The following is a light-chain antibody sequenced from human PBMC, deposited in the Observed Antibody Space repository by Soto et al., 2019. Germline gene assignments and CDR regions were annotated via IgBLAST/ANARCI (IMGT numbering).Light chain of an antibody. J-gene: IGKJ2*01. CDR3: QHYNDWPPMYT. CDR1: QSVDSN. V-gene: IGKV3-15*01. CDR2: DAS. Sequence: EIVVTQSPATLSVSPGERATLSCRASQSVDSNLAWYQQKPGQAPRLLIYDASTRINGIPARFSGSGSGTEFTLTISSLQSADFAVYYCQHYNDWPPMYTFGQGTKLEIK.